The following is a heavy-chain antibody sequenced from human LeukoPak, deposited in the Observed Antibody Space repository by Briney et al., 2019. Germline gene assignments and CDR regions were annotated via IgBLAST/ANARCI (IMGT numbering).Heavy chain of an antibody. CDR3: AREVGGYDSSGFYRPFDY. CDR1: GDSVSSNSAA. CDR2: TYYRSKWYN. Sequence: SQTLSLTCAISGDSVSSNSAAWYWIRQSPSRGLEWLGRTYYRSKWYNDYAVSVRSRITINPDTSKNQFSLHLNSVTPEDTAVYYCAREVGGYDSSGFYRPFDYWGQGTLVTVSS. V-gene: IGHV6-1*01. D-gene: IGHD3-22*01. J-gene: IGHJ4*02.